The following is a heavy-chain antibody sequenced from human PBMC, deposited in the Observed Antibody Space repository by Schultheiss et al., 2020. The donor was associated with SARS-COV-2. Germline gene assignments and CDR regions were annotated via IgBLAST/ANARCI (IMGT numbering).Heavy chain of an antibody. CDR3: ASWGVATPFDY. V-gene: IGHV4-4*07. Sequence: SQTLSLTCTVSGGSISSYYWSWIRQPAGKGLEWIGRIYTSGSTNYNPSLKSRVTISVDTSKNKFSLKLSSVTAADTAVYYCASWGVATPFDYWGQGTLVTVSS. J-gene: IGHJ4*02. CDR2: IYTSGST. D-gene: IGHD2-2*01. CDR1: GGSISSYY.